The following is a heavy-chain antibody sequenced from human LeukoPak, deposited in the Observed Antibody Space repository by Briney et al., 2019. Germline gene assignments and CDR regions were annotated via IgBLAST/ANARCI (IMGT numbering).Heavy chain of an antibody. CDR3: ARKGPEHLPTYFDH. V-gene: IGHV1-69*05. J-gene: IGHJ4*02. CDR2: IIPIFGTA. D-gene: IGHD2-21*01. CDR1: GGTFSSYA. Sequence: ASVKVSCKASGGTFSSYAISWVRQAPGQGLEWMGGIIPIFGTANYAQKFQGRVTITTDESTSTAYMELSSLRSEDTAVYYCARKGPEHLPTYFDHWGRGILVTVSS.